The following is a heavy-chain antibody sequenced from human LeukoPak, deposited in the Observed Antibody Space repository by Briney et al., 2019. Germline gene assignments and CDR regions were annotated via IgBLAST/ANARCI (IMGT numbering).Heavy chain of an antibody. CDR3: AALCSSTSCDAFDI. Sequence: ASVKVSCKASGYTFTGYNMHWVRQAPGQGLEWMGWINPNSGGTNYAQKFQGRVTMTRDTSISTAYMELSRLRSDDTAVYYCAALCSSTSCDAFDIWGQGTMVTVSS. J-gene: IGHJ3*02. D-gene: IGHD2-2*01. V-gene: IGHV1-2*02. CDR2: INPNSGGT. CDR1: GYTFTGYN.